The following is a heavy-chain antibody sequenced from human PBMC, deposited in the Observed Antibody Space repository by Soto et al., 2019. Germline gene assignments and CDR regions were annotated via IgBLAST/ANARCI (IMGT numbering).Heavy chain of an antibody. J-gene: IGHJ4*02. CDR1: GFTFSSYA. Sequence: QVQLVESGGGVVQPGRSLRLSCTASGFTFSSYAMHWVRQAPGKGLEWVAVISYDGSNKYYADSVKGRFTISRDNSKHALFLQMNSLRAEDTAVYYCARPDYGSGSYPDYWGQGTLVTVSS. D-gene: IGHD3-10*01. CDR3: ARPDYGSGSYPDY. V-gene: IGHV3-30-3*01. CDR2: ISYDGSNK.